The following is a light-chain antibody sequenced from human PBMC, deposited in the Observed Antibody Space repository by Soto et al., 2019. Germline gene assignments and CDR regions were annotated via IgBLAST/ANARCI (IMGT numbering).Light chain of an antibody. V-gene: IGLV2-14*01. Sequence: SVLTQPASVSGSPGQAITISCTGTSSDVGGCNSVSWYQQHPGRAPKLLIYEVSYRPSGVSNRFSGSKSGNTASLTISGLQAEDEADYYCSSCTVSSSFEVFGGGTKLTVL. CDR3: SSCTVSSSFEV. CDR1: SSDVGGCNS. J-gene: IGLJ3*02. CDR2: EVS.